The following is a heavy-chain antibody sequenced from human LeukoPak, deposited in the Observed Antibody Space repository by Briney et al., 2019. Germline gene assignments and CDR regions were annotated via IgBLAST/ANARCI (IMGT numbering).Heavy chain of an antibody. V-gene: IGHV4-59*08. CDR2: IYYTGGT. J-gene: IGHJ4*02. CDR1: GDSIGSDY. D-gene: IGHD6-19*01. Sequence: KPSETLSLTCTVSGDSIGSDYWTWLRQPPGKGLESIGYIYYTGGTNYNPSLKSRVTISVDTSKNQFSLKLSSVTAADTAVYFCAKYGNSGWVIDNWGQGTLVTVSS. CDR3: AKYGNSGWVIDN.